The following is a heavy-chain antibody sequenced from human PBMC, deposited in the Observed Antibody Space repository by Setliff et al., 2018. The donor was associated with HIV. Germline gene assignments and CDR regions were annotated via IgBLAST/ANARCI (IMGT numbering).Heavy chain of an antibody. Sequence: PGGSLRLSCAASGFTFRNAWMSWVRQAPGKGLEWVGRIKSKSDGGAVHYAAPVKGRFTISRDDSQDTLYLEMNSLTNEDTAMYYCARDWRSGYDLNFDYWGQGTLVTVSS. CDR2: IKSKSDGGAV. J-gene: IGHJ4*02. CDR1: GFTFRNAW. V-gene: IGHV3-15*06. CDR3: ARDWRSGYDLNFDY. D-gene: IGHD5-12*01.